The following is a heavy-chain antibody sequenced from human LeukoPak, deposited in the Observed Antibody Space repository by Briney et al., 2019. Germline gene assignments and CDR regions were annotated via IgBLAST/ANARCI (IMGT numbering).Heavy chain of an antibody. J-gene: IGHJ4*02. CDR3: AKGNYYDSSGYFDY. CDR1: GXTFSSYG. V-gene: IGHV3-30*02. D-gene: IGHD3-22*01. Sequence: GGSLRLSWAASGXTFSSYGVHWVRQAPGKGLESVAVIWYGGSNKYYAHSVKGRFTNSRDNSKNTLYLQMNSLRAEDTAVYYCAKGNYYDSSGYFDYWGQGTPVTVSS. CDR2: IWYGGSNK.